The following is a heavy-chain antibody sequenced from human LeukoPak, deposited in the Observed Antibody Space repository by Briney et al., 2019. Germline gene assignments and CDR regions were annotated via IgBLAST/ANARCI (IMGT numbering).Heavy chain of an antibody. CDR3: ALIGDHAWFDP. J-gene: IGHJ5*02. CDR1: GYTFNGYY. V-gene: IGHV1-2*02. CDR2: INPNSGGT. Sequence: ASVTVSCKASGYTFNGYYMFWVRQAPGQGLEWMGWINPNSGGTNYAQEFQGRVTMTRDTSISTAYMELSTLRSDDTAVYYCALIGDHAWFDPWGQGTLVTVSS. D-gene: IGHD3-10*01.